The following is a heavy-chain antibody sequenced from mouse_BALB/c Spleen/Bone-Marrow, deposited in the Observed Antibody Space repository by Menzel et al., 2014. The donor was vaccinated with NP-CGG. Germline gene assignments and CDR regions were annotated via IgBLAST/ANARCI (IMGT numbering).Heavy chain of an antibody. D-gene: IGHD4-1*01. CDR3: ARSGFDY. V-gene: IGHV1S130*01. J-gene: IGHJ2*01. CDR1: GYTFTSSW. Sequence: QVHVKQSWSVLVRPGASVKLSCKASGYTFTSSWMHWAKQRPGQGLEWIGEIHPNSGNTNYNEKFKGKATLTVDTSSSTAYVELSSLTSEDSAVYYCARSGFDYWGQGTTLTVSS. CDR2: IHPNSGNT.